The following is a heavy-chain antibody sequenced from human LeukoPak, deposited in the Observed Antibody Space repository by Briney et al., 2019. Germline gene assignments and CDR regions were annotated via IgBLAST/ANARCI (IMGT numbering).Heavy chain of an antibody. J-gene: IGHJ4*02. CDR2: IYYSGST. CDR1: GGSISSSSYY. D-gene: IGHD3-22*01. Sequence: SETLSLTCTVSGGSISSSSYYWGWIRQPPGKGLEWIGSIYYSGSTYYNPSLKSRVTISVDTSKNQFSLKLNSVTDADTAVYYCARHYYDSSGHYPPGYWGQGTLVTVSS. V-gene: IGHV4-39*01. CDR3: ARHYYDSSGHYPPGY.